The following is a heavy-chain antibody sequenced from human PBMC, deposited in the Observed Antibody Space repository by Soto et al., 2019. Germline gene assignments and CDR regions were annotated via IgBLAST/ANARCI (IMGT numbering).Heavy chain of an antibody. J-gene: IGHJ3*02. D-gene: IGHD4-17*01. CDR2: IYSGGST. V-gene: IGHV3-66*01. CDR1: GFTVSSNY. CDR3: ARDAGLLLHSTVTPDHAFDI. Sequence: GGSLRLSCAASGFTVSSNYMSWVRQAPGKGLEWVSVIYSGGSTYYADSVKGRFTISRDNSKNKLYLQMNSLRAEDTAVYYCARDAGLLLHSTVTPDHAFDIWGQGTMVTVSS.